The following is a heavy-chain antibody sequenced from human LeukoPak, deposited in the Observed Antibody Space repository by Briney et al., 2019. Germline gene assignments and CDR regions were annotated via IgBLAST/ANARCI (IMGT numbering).Heavy chain of an antibody. CDR3: ARDGAYYYDSSGSGDYYYYGMDV. CDR2: INPNSGGT. D-gene: IGHD3-22*01. Sequence: ASVKVSCKASGYTFTGYYMHWVRQAPGQGLEWMGRINPNSGGTNYAQKLQGRVTMTRDTSISTAYMELSRLRSDDTAVYYCARDGAYYYDSSGSGDYYYYGMDVWGQGTTVTVSS. V-gene: IGHV1-2*06. J-gene: IGHJ6*02. CDR1: GYTFTGYY.